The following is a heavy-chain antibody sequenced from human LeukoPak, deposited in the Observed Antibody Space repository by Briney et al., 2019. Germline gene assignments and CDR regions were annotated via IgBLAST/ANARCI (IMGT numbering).Heavy chain of an antibody. CDR3: VKEIYGDSTGGRFQH. Sequence: GGSLRLSCAASGFIVSSNYMSWVRQAPGKGLEWVSIIYSGFSTYYADSVQGRFTISRDNSKNTLYLQMNSLRAEDTAVYYCVKEIYGDSTGGRFQHWGQGTLVTVSS. D-gene: IGHD4-17*01. J-gene: IGHJ1*01. V-gene: IGHV3-53*01. CDR2: IYSGFST. CDR1: GFIVSSNY.